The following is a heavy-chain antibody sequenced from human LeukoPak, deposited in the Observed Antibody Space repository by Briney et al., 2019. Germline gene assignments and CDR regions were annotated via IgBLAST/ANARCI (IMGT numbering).Heavy chain of an antibody. CDR1: GSTFSFFG. J-gene: IGHJ4*02. Sequence: GGSLRLSCAAPGSTFSFFGMSWVRQAPGKGLEWVSCISGSGDRTHYTDSVKGRFTISRDNSKNTLHLQMNSLRAEDTAVYYCAKEYSSGWYDWGQGALVAVSS. CDR3: AKEYSSGWYD. CDR2: ISGSGDRT. D-gene: IGHD6-19*01. V-gene: IGHV3-23*01.